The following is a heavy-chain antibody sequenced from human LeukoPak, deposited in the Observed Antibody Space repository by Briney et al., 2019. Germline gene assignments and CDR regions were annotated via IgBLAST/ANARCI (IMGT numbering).Heavy chain of an antibody. J-gene: IGHJ4*02. CDR1: GFSFSDYY. D-gene: IGHD3-22*01. CDR3: ATHYYDSRGYDVGYYFDY. CDR2: INSYSNYT. Sequence: GGSLRLSCAASGFSFSDYYMSWTRQAPGKGLEWVSFINSYSNYTNYADSVKGRFSISRDNAKSSLYLQMNSLRAEDTAVYYCATHYYDSRGYDVGYYFDYWGQGTLVTVSS. V-gene: IGHV3-11*06.